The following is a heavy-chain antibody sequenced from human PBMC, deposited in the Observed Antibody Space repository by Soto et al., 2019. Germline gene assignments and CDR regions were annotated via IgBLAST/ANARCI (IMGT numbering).Heavy chain of an antibody. V-gene: IGHV4-4*02. CDR1: GGSISSSNW. CDR3: ARVGRITIFGEGNWFDP. D-gene: IGHD3-3*01. Sequence: QVQLQESGPGLVKPSGTLSLTCAVSGGSISSSNWWRWVRQPPGKGLEGIGEIYHSGSTNYNPSPKSRVTISVDKSKNQFSLKLSSVTAADTAVYYCARVGRITIFGEGNWFDPWGQGTLVTVSS. CDR2: IYHSGST. J-gene: IGHJ5*02.